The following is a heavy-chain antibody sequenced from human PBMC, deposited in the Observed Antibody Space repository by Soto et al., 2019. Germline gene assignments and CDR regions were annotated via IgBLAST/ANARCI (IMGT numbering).Heavy chain of an antibody. CDR3: VKEEYYGMGSYCRYLAL. D-gene: IGHD3-10*01. CDR2: ISGSGGST. Sequence: ARASCRETLYISAVALSLQTPVKGLEWVSAISGSGGSTYYAASVKGRLTIYRDNSKNTMYLQMNSLRAEDTAVYYCVKEEYYGMGSYCRYLALWGKGTLVIVFS. CDR1: RETLYISA. J-gene: IGHJ1*01. V-gene: IGHV3-23*01.